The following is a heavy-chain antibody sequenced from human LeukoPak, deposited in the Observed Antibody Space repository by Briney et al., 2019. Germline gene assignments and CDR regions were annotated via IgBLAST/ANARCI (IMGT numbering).Heavy chain of an antibody. J-gene: IGHJ4*02. CDR2: INAGNGNT. Sequence: ASVKVSCKASGGTFSSYAISWVRQAPGQRLEWMGWINAGNGNTKYSQKFQGRVTITRDTSASTAYMELSSLRSEDTAVYYCARYSGSYYDYWGQGTLVTVSS. CDR1: GGTFSSYA. V-gene: IGHV1-3*01. D-gene: IGHD1-26*01. CDR3: ARYSGSYYDY.